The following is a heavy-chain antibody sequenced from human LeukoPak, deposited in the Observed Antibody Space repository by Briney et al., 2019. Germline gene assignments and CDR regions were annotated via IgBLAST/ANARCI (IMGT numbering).Heavy chain of an antibody. J-gene: IGHJ6*02. Sequence: SVKVSCKASGGTFSSYAISWVRQAPGQGLEWMGGIIPIFGTANYAQKFQGRVTITADESTSTAHMELSGLRSEDTAVYYCARRCDVGLLVGYYYGMDVWGQGTTVTVSS. D-gene: IGHD3-22*01. CDR1: GGTFSSYA. CDR3: ARRCDVGLLVGYYYGMDV. V-gene: IGHV1-69*13. CDR2: IIPIFGTA.